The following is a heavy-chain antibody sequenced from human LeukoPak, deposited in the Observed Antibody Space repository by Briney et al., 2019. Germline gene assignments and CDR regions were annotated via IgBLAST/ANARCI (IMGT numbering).Heavy chain of an antibody. J-gene: IGHJ4*02. CDR2: LNPNTGDT. CDR1: GYTFTGHY. V-gene: IGHV1-2*02. CDR3: ARIGLKTTGYYRLDY. Sequence: ASVKVSCKASGYTFTGHYLHWVRQAPGQGLEWMEWLNPNTGDTLYIQKFQGRVTMTGDTSISTAYMELSRLMSDDTAVYYCARIGLKTTGYYRLDYWGQGTLVTVSS. D-gene: IGHD3-9*01.